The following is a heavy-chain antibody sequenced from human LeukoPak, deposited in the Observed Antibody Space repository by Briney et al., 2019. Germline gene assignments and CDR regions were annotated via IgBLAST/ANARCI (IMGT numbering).Heavy chain of an antibody. CDR1: GGSISSYY. J-gene: IGHJ4*02. CDR3: ARNYYDSSGYYPGLDY. Sequence: SETLSLTCTVSGGSISSYYWGWIRQPPGKGLEWIGYIYYSGSTNYNPSLKSRVTISVDTSKNQFSLKLSSVTAADTAVNYCARNYYDSSGYYPGLDYWGQGTLVTVSS. CDR2: IYYSGST. D-gene: IGHD3-22*01. V-gene: IGHV4-59*01.